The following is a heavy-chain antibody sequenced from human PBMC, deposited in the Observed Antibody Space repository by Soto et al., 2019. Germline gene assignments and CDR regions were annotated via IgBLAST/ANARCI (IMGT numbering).Heavy chain of an antibody. V-gene: IGHV3-74*01. Sequence: EVQLVESGGGLVQPGGSLRLSCVASGFTFSSYWMHWVRQAPGKGLVWVSRINTDGSSTSYADSVKGRFTISRDNAENTLYLQMNSLTAEGTAVYYCARGETRHSSLSVYWGQGTLVTVAS. D-gene: IGHD3-22*01. CDR2: INTDGSST. CDR3: ARGETRHSSLSVY. CDR1: GFTFSSYW. J-gene: IGHJ4*02.